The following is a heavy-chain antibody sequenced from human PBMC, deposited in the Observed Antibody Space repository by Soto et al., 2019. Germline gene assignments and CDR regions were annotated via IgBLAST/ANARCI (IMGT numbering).Heavy chain of an antibody. V-gene: IGHV4-39*01. CDR1: CGSISSSSSY. J-gene: IGHJ4*02. Sequence: SETLSLTCTVSCGSISSSSSYWGWIRQPPGKGLEWVGSIYYLGNTYYNPSLGSRVTISVDTSKNQFSLKLRSVTAADTAVFYCPALYPYESSGYQLNYWGQGALVTVSS. D-gene: IGHD3-22*01. CDR3: PALYPYESSGYQLNY. CDR2: IYYLGNT.